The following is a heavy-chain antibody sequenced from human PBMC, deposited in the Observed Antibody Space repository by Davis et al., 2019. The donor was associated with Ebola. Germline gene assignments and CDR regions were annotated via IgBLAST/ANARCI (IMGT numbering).Heavy chain of an antibody. D-gene: IGHD2-21*02. V-gene: IGHV1-69*13. CDR2: IIPIFGTA. CDR3: ARDREGDWTFDI. J-gene: IGHJ3*02. Sequence: AASVKVSCKASGCTFLSDAISGVRQAPGQGLEWMGGIIPIFGTANYAQKFQGRATITADESTTTVYMQLSSLRSEDTAIYYCARDREGDWTFDIWGLGTMVTVSS. CDR1: GCTFLSDA.